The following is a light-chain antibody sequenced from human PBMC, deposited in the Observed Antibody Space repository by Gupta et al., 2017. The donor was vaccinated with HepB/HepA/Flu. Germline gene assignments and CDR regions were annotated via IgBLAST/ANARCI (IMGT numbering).Light chain of an antibody. CDR1: NIEDKT. CDR2: EDR. CDR3: QVWDSNSNHEV. V-gene: IGLV3-21*03. Sequence: SYVLTQPPSVSVAPGKTAMITCGGNNIEDKTVHWYQQKPGQAPVVCGEEDRDRPYRIHERGSGSNAAKTETLTISRVEAGDEAYYDWQVWDSNSNHEVFGAGTKVTVL. J-gene: IGLJ1*01.